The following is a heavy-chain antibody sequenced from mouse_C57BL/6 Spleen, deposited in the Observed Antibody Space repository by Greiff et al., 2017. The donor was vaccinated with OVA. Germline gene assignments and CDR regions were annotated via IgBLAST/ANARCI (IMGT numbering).Heavy chain of an antibody. Sequence: VQLQQSGAELARPGASVKLSCKASGYTFTSYGISWVKQRTGQGLEWIGEIYPRSGNTYYNEKFKGKATLTADKSSSTAYMELRSLTSEDSAVYFCAPIYYDYDEGEFDYWGQGTTLTVSS. CDR3: APIYYDYDEGEFDY. CDR1: GYTFTSYG. D-gene: IGHD2-4*01. J-gene: IGHJ2*01. V-gene: IGHV1-81*01. CDR2: IYPRSGNT.